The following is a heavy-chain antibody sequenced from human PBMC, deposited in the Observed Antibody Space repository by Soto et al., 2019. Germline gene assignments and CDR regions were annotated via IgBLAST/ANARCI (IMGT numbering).Heavy chain of an antibody. D-gene: IGHD5-18*01. CDR2: ISASGGST. CDR1: GFTFSTYA. CDR3: PKVGFPYSYGYVFYY. V-gene: IGHV3-23*01. Sequence: EVQLLESGGGLVQPGGSLRLSCAASGFTFSTYAMTWVRQATRKGLEWVSAISASGGSTYYADSVKGRFAISRDNSKNTLYLPMNSLRVEHPAVYYWPKVGFPYSYGYVFYYWGQGTLVTVSS. J-gene: IGHJ4*02.